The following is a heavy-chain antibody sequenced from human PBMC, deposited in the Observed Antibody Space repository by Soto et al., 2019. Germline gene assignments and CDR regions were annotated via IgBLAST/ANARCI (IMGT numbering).Heavy chain of an antibody. CDR2: IYSGGST. Sequence: GGSLRLSCAASVFTVSSNYMSWVRQAPGKGLEWVSVIYSGGSTYYADSVKGRFTISRDNSKNTLYLQMNSLRAEDTAVYYCARDLSYGAVFYGMDVWGQGTTVTVSS. CDR3: ARDLSYGAVFYGMDV. CDR1: VFTVSSNY. D-gene: IGHD4-17*01. J-gene: IGHJ6*02. V-gene: IGHV3-53*01.